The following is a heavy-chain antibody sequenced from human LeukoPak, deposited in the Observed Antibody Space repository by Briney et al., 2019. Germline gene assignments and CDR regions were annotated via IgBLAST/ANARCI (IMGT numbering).Heavy chain of an antibody. D-gene: IGHD6-13*01. Sequence: VASVKVSCKASGYTFTGYYMHWVRQAPGQGLEWMGWINPNSGGTNYAQKFQGRVTMTRDTSISTAYMELSRLRSDDTAVYYRARAPGIAAALDYWGQGTLVTVSS. CDR1: GYTFTGYY. CDR3: ARAPGIAAALDY. V-gene: IGHV1-2*02. J-gene: IGHJ4*02. CDR2: INPNSGGT.